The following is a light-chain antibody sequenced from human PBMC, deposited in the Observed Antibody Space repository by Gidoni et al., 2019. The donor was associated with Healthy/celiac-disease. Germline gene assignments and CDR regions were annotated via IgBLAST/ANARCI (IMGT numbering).Light chain of an antibody. V-gene: IGKV4-1*01. CDR1: QSVLYSTNNKNN. CDR2: WAS. J-gene: IGKJ2*01. CDR3: HQYYRTPVT. Sequence: DIVVTQSPDSLAVSLGERATINCKSSQSVLYSTNNKNNLAWYQQKPGQPPKQLVSWASTRESGVPDRFSGSGSGIAFTLTIRRLQAEAVAVYPRHQYYRTPVTFGQGTKLEI.